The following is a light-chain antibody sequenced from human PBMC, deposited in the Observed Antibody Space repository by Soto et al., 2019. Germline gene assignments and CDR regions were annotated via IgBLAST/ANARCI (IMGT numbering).Light chain of an antibody. Sequence: EIVLTQSPGTLSLSPGERATLSCGSSQSVRSDYLAWYQQKPGLAPRFLIFDASYRATGIPDRFSGSGSGTDFTLTISRLEPEDFAVYYCQQYGSSPITFGQGTRLEIK. J-gene: IGKJ5*01. CDR2: DAS. CDR3: QQYGSSPIT. V-gene: IGKV3D-20*01. CDR1: QSVRSDY.